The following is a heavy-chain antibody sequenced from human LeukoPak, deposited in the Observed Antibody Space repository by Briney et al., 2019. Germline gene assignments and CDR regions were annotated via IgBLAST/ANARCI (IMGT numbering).Heavy chain of an antibody. CDR1: GGSISSYY. CDR2: FYTSGSS. V-gene: IGHV4-4*07. CDR3: AREGWYYYDSSGENAFDI. D-gene: IGHD3-22*01. J-gene: IGHJ3*02. Sequence: PSETLSLTCTVSGGSISSYYWSWIRQPAGKGLEWIGRFYTSGSSNYNPSLKSRVTMSVDTSKNQFSLKLSSVTAADTAVYYCAREGWYYYDSSGENAFDIWGQGTMVTVSS.